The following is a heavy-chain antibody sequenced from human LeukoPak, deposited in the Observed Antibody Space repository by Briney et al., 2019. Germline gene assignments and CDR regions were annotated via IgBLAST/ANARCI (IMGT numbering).Heavy chain of an antibody. CDR3: AREPFDCSSTSCYAH. V-gene: IGHV3-7*01. CDR1: GFTFSSYW. J-gene: IGHJ4*02. Sequence: PGGSLRPSCAASGFTFSSYWMSWVRQAPGKGLEWVANIKQDGSEKYYVDSVKGRFTISRDNAKNSLYLQMNSLRAEDTAVYYCAREPFDCSSTSCYAHWGQGTLVTVSS. CDR2: IKQDGSEK. D-gene: IGHD2-2*01.